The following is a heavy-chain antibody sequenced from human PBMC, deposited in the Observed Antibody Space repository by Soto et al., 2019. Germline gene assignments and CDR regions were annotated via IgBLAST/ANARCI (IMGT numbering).Heavy chain of an antibody. J-gene: IGHJ6*02. Sequence: SETLSLTCAVSGGSISISSYYWGWIRQPPGKGLEWIGRIYYSGSTYYNPSLKSRVTISVDTSKNQFSLKLSPVTAADTAVYYCARHGYYYGSGSYQYGMDVWGQGTTVTVSS. CDR2: IYYSGST. CDR3: ARHGYYYGSGSYQYGMDV. V-gene: IGHV4-39*01. D-gene: IGHD3-10*01. CDR1: GGSISISSYY.